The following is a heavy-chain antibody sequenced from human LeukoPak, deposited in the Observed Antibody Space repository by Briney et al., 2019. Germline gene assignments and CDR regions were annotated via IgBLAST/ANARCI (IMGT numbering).Heavy chain of an antibody. D-gene: IGHD3-16*01. J-gene: IGHJ4*02. CDR1: GCTFSSYW. CDR3: ARIAGTFGDFDY. Sequence: GGSLRLSCAASGCTFSSYWMSWVRQAPGKGLEWVANIKQDGSEKYYVDSVKSRFTISRDKANKSLYVQMDRLRAENKAVYYCARIAGTFGDFDYWGQGTLVTVSS. CDR2: IKQDGSEK. V-gene: IGHV3-7*01.